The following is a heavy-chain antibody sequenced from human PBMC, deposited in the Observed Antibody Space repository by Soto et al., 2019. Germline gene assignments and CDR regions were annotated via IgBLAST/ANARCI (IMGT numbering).Heavy chain of an antibody. V-gene: IGHV1-46*01. CDR1: GYTFTGYY. Sequence: ASVKVSCKASGYTFTGYYMHWVRQAPGQGLEWMGIINPSGGSTSYAQKFQGRVTMTRDTSTSTVYMELSSLRSEDTAVYYCARAALIRFLEWLNYDYWGQGTLVTVSS. J-gene: IGHJ4*02. CDR2: INPSGGST. CDR3: ARAALIRFLEWLNYDY. D-gene: IGHD3-3*01.